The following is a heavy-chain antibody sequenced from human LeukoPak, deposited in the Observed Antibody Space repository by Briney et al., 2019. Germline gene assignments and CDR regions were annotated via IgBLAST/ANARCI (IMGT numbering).Heavy chain of an antibody. V-gene: IGHV3-23*01. CDR2: ISGSGGTT. J-gene: IGHJ4*02. Sequence: XLXLSXXXSXFXXRNYAMNXVRQAPGKGLEWVSTISGSGGTTYYADSVKGRFTISRDNSKNTLFLQMSSLRAEDTAIYYCAKDTQWLVRGFDYWGQGILVTVSS. CDR3: AKDTQWLVRGFDY. D-gene: IGHD6-19*01. CDR1: XFXXRNYA.